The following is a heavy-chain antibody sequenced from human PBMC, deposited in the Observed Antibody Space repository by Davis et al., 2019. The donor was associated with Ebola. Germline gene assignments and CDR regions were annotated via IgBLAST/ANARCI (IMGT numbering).Heavy chain of an antibody. CDR3: ASDIVVVPAATYGMDV. V-gene: IGHV1-46*01. J-gene: IGHJ6*02. CDR1: GYTFTSYY. CDR2: INPSGGST. D-gene: IGHD2-2*01. Sequence: ASVKVSCKASGYTFTSYYMHWVRQAPGQGLEWMGIINPSGGSTSYAQKFQGRVTMTRDTSTSTVYMELSSLRSEDTAVYYCASDIVVVPAATYGMDVWGQGTTVTVSS.